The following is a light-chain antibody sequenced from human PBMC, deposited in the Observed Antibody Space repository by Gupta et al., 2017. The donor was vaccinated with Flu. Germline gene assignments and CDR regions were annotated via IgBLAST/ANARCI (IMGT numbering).Light chain of an antibody. CDR2: GAS. CDR3: QQDCSSGT. CDR1: QSVSSSY. V-gene: IGKV3-20*01. J-gene: IGKJ1*01. Sequence: PVTVCFTTGEIASLACRASQSVSSSYLDWYEHKPGQSPRLLIYGASSSANGIPDRFNGSGSVRDFTLTSSRLEAEDFAVYYWQQDCSSGTFGQGTKVEIK.